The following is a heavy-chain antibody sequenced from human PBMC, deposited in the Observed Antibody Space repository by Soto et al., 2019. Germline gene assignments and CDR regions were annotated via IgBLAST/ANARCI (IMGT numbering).Heavy chain of an antibody. CDR3: ARDLSWGSNWYYYMDV. Sequence: GGSLRLSCAASGFTFSSYWMSWVRQAPGKGLEWVANIKQDGSEKYYVDSVKGRFTISRDNARNSLYLQMNSLRAEGTAVYYCARDLSWGSNWYYYMDVWGKGTTVTVSS. V-gene: IGHV3-7*01. CDR1: GFTFSSYW. J-gene: IGHJ6*03. D-gene: IGHD7-27*01. CDR2: IKQDGSEK.